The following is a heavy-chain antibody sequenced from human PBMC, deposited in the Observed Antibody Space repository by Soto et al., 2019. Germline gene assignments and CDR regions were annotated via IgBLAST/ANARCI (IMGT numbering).Heavy chain of an antibody. CDR3: ARGPRVSSTGTGAH. CDR2: ISDDGSTA. J-gene: IGHJ4*02. CDR1: GLPFSAYW. Sequence: PGGSLRLSCSVSGLPFSAYWMHWVRQVPGKGLTWVSRISDDGSTATYADPVKGRFIISRDNAKNSHYLEMNTLRADDSGLYYCARGPRVSSTGTGAHWGRGTLVTVSS. V-gene: IGHV3-74*01. D-gene: IGHD1-1*01.